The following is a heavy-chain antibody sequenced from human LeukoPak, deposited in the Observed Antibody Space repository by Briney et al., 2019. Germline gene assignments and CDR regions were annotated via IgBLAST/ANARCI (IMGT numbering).Heavy chain of an antibody. V-gene: IGHV1-2*02. J-gene: IGHJ4*02. CDR3: ARDFYYSGSGAFDL. D-gene: IGHD3-10*01. Sequence: ASVKVSCKASGYTFTVNYMHWARQAPGQGLEWIGWINTNSGGTNYAQKLQGRVTMTRDTSISTAYMELSRLTSDDTAVYYCARDFYYSGSGAFDLWGQGALVTVSS. CDR1: GYTFTVNY. CDR2: INTNSGGT.